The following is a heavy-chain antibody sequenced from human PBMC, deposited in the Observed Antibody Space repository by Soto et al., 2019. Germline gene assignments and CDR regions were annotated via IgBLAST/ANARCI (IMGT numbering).Heavy chain of an antibody. CDR2: INGDGSST. J-gene: IGHJ4*02. V-gene: IGHV3-74*01. D-gene: IGHD7-27*01. Sequence: EVQLVESGGGLAQPGGSLRLSCAASGFTFSSYWMHWVRQAPGKGLVCVSRINGDGSSTSYADSVKGRFTISRDNSKNTLYLQMNSLRAEDTAVYYCTRESSRSLGYWGQGTLVTVSS. CDR3: TRESSRSLGY. CDR1: GFTFSSYW.